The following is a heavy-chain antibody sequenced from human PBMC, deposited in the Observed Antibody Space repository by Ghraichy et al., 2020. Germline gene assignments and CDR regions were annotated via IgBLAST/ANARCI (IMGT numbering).Heavy chain of an antibody. D-gene: IGHD6-6*01. CDR3: ARVGLEYSSSSSYYYYGMDV. CDR2: IYSGGST. V-gene: IGHV3-53*04. J-gene: IGHJ6*02. Sequence: GGSLRLSCAASGFTVSSNYMSWVRQAPGKGLEWVSVIYSGGSTYYADSVKGRFTISRHNSKNTLYLQMNSLRAEDTAVYYCARVGLEYSSSSSYYYYGMDVWGQGTTVTVSS. CDR1: GFTVSSNY.